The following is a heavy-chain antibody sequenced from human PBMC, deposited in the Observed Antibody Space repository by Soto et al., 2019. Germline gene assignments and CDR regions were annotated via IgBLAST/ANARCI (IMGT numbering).Heavy chain of an antibody. J-gene: IGHJ4*02. CDR3: ARGLVWLRGAFDV. CDR1: GFTCTSYS. D-gene: IGHD6-19*01. V-gene: IGHV3-48*02. Sequence: GGSLRLSCATSGFTCTSYSMHWDSQAPGGGLEWLSYISSSSNTVFYADSVKGRFTISRDSDNSSLYLRLTSLRDDDTALYFWARGLVWLRGAFDVWGQGTPVTVS. CDR2: ISSSSNTV.